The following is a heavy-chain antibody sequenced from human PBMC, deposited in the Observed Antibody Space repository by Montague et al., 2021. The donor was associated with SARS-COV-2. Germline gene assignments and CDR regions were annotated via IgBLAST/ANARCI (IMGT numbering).Heavy chain of an antibody. CDR1: GFTFRSYT. D-gene: IGHD2-15*01. CDR3: VRGGACSGGKCNGGARD. CDR2: ISSSSSSI. V-gene: IGHV3-21*01. J-gene: IGHJ4*02. Sequence: SLRLSCAASGFTFRSYTMNWVRQSPGMGLEWVSFISSSSSSIYYADSLKGRFTISSDSAKNSLYLQMNSLRVEDTAVYYCVRGGACSGGKCNGGARDWGQGTLVTVSS.